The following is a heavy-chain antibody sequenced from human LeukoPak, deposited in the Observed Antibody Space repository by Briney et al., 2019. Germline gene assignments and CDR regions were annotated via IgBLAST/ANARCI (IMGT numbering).Heavy chain of an antibody. Sequence: GGSLRLSCAASGFTFSSYEMNWVRQAPGKGPEWVSYISSSGSTIYYADSVKGRFTISRDNAKNSLYLQMNSLRAEDTAVYYCARGTVTTAVDYWGQGTLVTVSS. CDR2: ISSSGSTI. V-gene: IGHV3-48*03. D-gene: IGHD4-17*01. CDR3: ARGTVTTAVDY. CDR1: GFTFSSYE. J-gene: IGHJ4*02.